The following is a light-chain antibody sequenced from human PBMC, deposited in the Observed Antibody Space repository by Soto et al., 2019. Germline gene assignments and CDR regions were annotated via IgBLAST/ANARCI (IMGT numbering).Light chain of an antibody. Sequence: EFVLTPSPATLSLSPGERATLSCRASQSVSSYLAWYQQKPGQAPRLLIYDASNRATGIPARFSGTGSGTDFTLTINNLEPEDFAVYYCQQRSNWPPITFGQGTRLEIK. CDR2: DAS. J-gene: IGKJ5*01. V-gene: IGKV3-11*01. CDR3: QQRSNWPPIT. CDR1: QSVSSY.